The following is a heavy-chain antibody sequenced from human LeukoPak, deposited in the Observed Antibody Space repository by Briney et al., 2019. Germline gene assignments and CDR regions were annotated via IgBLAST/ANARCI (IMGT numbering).Heavy chain of an antibody. J-gene: IGHJ6*02. Sequence: GRSLRLSCAASGFTFSSYAMHWVRQAPGKGLEWVAVISYDGSNKYYADSVKGRFTISRDNSKNTLYLQMNSLRAEDTAVYYCARDLGYGDYETLYYYYYYGMDVWGQGTTVTVSS. D-gene: IGHD4-17*01. V-gene: IGHV3-30-3*01. CDR1: GFTFSSYA. CDR2: ISYDGSNK. CDR3: ARDLGYGDYETLYYYYYYGMDV.